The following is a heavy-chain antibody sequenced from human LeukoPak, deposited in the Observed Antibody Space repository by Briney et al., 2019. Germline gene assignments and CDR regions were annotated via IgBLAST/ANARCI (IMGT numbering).Heavy chain of an antibody. D-gene: IGHD3-10*01. CDR2: INSDGSST. Sequence: QPGGSLRLSCAASGFTFSSYWMHWVRQAPGKGLVWVSRINSDGSSTSYADSVKGRFTISRDNAKNTLYLQMNSLRAEDTAVYYCARARGMVRCMDVWGKGTTATVSS. V-gene: IGHV3-74*01. CDR1: GFTFSSYW. J-gene: IGHJ6*04. CDR3: ARARGMVRCMDV.